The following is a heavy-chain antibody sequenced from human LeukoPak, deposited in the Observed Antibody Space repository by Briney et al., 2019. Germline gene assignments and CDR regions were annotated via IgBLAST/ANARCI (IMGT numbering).Heavy chain of an antibody. CDR3: ASHSATWYFQH. V-gene: IGHV4-59*01. CDR2: IYYSGST. CDR1: GGSISSYY. J-gene: IGHJ1*01. D-gene: IGHD6-13*01. Sequence: SETLSLTCTVSGGSISSYYWNWIRQSPGKGLEWIGYIYYSGSTNYKPSLKSRVTMSLNTSKNQFSLKLSSVTAADTAIYYCASHSATWYFQHWGQGTPVTVSS.